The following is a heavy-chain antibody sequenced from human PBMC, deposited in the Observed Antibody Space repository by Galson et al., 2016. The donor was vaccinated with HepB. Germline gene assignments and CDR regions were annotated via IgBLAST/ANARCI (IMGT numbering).Heavy chain of an antibody. D-gene: IGHD3-3*01. CDR3: ARVGKEWFLYWALVFDY. CDR1: GFTFSTYA. J-gene: IGHJ4*02. CDR2: MSYDGSNK. V-gene: IGHV3-30-3*01. Sequence: SLRLSCAASGFTFSTYAMHWVRQAPGKGLEWVAVMSYDGSNKYYADSVKGRFTISRDNSKNTLYLQMNSLRAEDTAVYYCARVGKEWFLYWALVFDYWGQGTQVSVSS.